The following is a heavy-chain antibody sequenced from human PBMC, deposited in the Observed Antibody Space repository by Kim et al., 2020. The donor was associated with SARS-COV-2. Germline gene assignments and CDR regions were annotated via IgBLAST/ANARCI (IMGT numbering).Heavy chain of an antibody. D-gene: IGHD3-22*01. Sequence: GGSLRLSCAASGFTVSNNYMSWVRQAPGKGLEWVSVIYSGGTTNYADSVKGRFTVSRHNSRNTLYLQMNSLRIDDTAVYYCVRGGPNYYDWNAFDPWGQGALVTVSS. CDR2: IYSGGTT. CDR1: GFTVSNNY. CDR3: VRGGPNYYDWNAFDP. J-gene: IGHJ5*02. V-gene: IGHV3-53*04.